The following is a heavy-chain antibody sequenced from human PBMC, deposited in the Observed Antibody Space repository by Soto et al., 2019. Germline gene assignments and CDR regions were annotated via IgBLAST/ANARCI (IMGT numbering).Heavy chain of an antibody. V-gene: IGHV3-11*03. CDR3: ARTRGRVAVAGLAY. CDR2: SSSSSSYT. CDR1: RFPFRDYY. J-gene: IGHJ4*02. Sequence: GAALRLSRAAARFPFRDYYMSAIRQAPGPGLEWVSYSSSSSSYTNSADSLQGRFTIPRDNAKNSPYLQMNSLRADDTALHYEARTRGRVAVAGLAYGGLGTLLCASS. D-gene: IGHD6-19*01.